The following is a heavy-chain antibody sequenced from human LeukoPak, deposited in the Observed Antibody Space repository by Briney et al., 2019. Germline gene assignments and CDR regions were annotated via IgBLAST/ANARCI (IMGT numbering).Heavy chain of an antibody. Sequence: SETLSLTCTVSGGSISSYYWGWIRQPPGKGLEWIGSIYYSGSTYYNPSLKSRVTISVDTSKNQFSLKLSSVTAADTAVYYCARFLGNYVNYWGQGTLVTVSS. V-gene: IGHV4-39*01. CDR2: IYYSGST. CDR1: GGSISSYY. CDR3: ARFLGNYVNY. J-gene: IGHJ4*02.